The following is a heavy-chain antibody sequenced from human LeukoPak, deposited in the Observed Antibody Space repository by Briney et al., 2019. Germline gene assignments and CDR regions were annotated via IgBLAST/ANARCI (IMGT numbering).Heavy chain of an antibody. V-gene: IGHV1-69*04. CDR2: IIPILGIA. CDR1: GGTFSSYA. J-gene: IGHJ4*02. D-gene: IGHD4-23*01. Sequence: SVKVSCKASGGTFSSYAISWVRQAPGQGLEWMGRIIPILGIANYAQKFQGRVTITADKSTSTAYMERSSLRSEGTAVYYCATDPEDGGNHWGQGTLVTVSS. CDR3: ATDPEDGGNH.